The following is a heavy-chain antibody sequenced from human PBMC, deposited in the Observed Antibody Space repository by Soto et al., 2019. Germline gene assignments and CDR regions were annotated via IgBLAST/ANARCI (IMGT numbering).Heavy chain of an antibody. Sequence: EVQLVESGGGLVQPGGSLRLSCAASGFTFSSSSMNWVRQAPGKGLEWVSFIDTLSSTMYYADSVRGRFTISRDNAKNSLYLQMNSLRAEDTAIYYCTGGGVSSRPGYWGQGTLVNVSS. CDR1: GFTFSSSS. D-gene: IGHD3-10*01. V-gene: IGHV3-48*01. J-gene: IGHJ4*02. CDR2: IDTLSSTM. CDR3: TGGGVSSRPGY.